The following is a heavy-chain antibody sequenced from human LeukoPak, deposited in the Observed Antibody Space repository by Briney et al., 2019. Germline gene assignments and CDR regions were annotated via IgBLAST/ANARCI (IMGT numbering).Heavy chain of an antibody. CDR1: GFTFSSYA. D-gene: IGHD6-13*01. J-gene: IGHJ5*02. Sequence: GGSLRLSCAASGFTFSSYAMSWVRQAPGKGLEWVSAISGSGGSTYYADSVKGRFTISRDNSKNTLYLQMNSLRAEDTAVYYCAKGGTAAAGTDPMFDPWGQGTLVTVSS. V-gene: IGHV3-23*01. CDR2: ISGSGGST. CDR3: AKGGTAAAGTDPMFDP.